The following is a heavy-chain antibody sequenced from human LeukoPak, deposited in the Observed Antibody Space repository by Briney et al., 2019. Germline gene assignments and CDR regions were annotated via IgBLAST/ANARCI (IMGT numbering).Heavy chain of an antibody. D-gene: IGHD1-14*01. CDR1: GFTFSNYN. CDR2: ISSSGSIM. CDR3: ATETIGRHYDY. V-gene: IGHV3-48*02. Sequence: PGGSLRLSCAASGFTFSNYNMMWVRQAPGKGLESVSYISSSGSIMHYADSVRGRFTISRDNAKKSLYLQMDSLRDEDTAVYYCATETIGRHYDYWGQGTLLTVSS. J-gene: IGHJ4*02.